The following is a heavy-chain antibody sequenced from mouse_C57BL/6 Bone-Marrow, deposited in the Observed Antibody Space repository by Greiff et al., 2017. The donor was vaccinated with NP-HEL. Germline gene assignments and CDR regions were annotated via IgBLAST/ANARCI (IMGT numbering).Heavy chain of an antibody. CDR3: ARKYWAYDYALYYFDY. J-gene: IGHJ2*01. V-gene: IGHV1-22*01. D-gene: IGHD2-4*01. Sequence: EVQLQQSGPELVKPGASVKMSCKASGYTFTDYNMHWVKQSHGKSLEWIGYINPNNGGTSYNQKFKGKATLTVNKSSSTAYMELRSLTSEDSAVYYCARKYWAYDYALYYFDYWGQGTTLTVSS. CDR1: GYTFTDYN. CDR2: INPNNGGT.